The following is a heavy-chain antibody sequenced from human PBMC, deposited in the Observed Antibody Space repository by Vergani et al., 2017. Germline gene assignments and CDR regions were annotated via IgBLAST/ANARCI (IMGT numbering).Heavy chain of an antibody. CDR2: INPNSGGT. CDR1: GYTFTGYY. Sequence: QVQLVQSGAEVKKPGASVKVSCKASGYTFTGYYMHWVRQAPGQGLEWMGWINPNSGGTNYAQKFQGRVTMTEDTSTDTAYMELSSLRSEDTAVYYCATVFHRSQWLVFFDYWGQGTLVTVSS. V-gene: IGHV1-2*02. CDR3: ATVFHRSQWLVFFDY. J-gene: IGHJ4*02. D-gene: IGHD6-19*01.